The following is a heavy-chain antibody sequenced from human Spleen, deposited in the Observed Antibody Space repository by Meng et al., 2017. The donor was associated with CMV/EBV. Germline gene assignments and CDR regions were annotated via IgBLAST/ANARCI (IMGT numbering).Heavy chain of an antibody. D-gene: IGHD4-17*01. J-gene: IGHJ4*02. CDR2: IIPIFGTA. CDR1: GGTFSSYA. V-gene: IGHV1-69*12. CDR3: AREGAHDYGDFDY. Sequence: QVQVVESGGQVKKPGSSVKVSCKASGGTFSSYAISWVRQAPGQGLEWMGGIIPIFGTANYAQKFQGRVTITADETTSTAYMELSSLRSEDTAVYYCAREGAHDYGDFDYWGQGTLVTVSS.